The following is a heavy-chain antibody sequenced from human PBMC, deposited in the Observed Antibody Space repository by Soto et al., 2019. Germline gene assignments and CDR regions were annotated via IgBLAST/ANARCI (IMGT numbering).Heavy chain of an antibody. J-gene: IGHJ3*02. Sequence: SETLSLTCAVSCVSLSNPNWWAWVRQAPGKGLEWIGEIDHSGSTNYNPSLNSRVAISLDRSKNQFSLKLSSVAAADTAVYYCARGIFYAFDIWGQGTMVTVSS. V-gene: IGHV4-4*02. CDR3: ARGIFYAFDI. CDR2: IDHSGST. CDR1: CVSLSNPNW. D-gene: IGHD3-9*01.